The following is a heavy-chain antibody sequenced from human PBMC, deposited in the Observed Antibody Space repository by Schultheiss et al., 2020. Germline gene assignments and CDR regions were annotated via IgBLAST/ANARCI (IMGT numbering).Heavy chain of an antibody. D-gene: IGHD6-13*01. V-gene: IGHV3-30*03. CDR1: GFTFSNYG. CDR3: ARDPAAAVPLDFDY. Sequence: GGSLRLSCAASGFTFSNYGMHWVRQAPGKGLEWVAVISYDGSNKYYADSVKGRFTISRDNSKNTLYLQMNSLRAEDTAVYYCARDPAAAVPLDFDYWGQGTLVTVSS. J-gene: IGHJ4*02. CDR2: ISYDGSNK.